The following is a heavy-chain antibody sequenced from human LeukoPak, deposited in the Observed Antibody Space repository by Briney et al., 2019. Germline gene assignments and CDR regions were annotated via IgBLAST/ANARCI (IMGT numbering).Heavy chain of an antibody. J-gene: IGHJ6*03. V-gene: IGHV1-18*01. D-gene: IGHD3-10*01. CDR2: ISAYNGNT. Sequence: ASVKASCKASGYTFTSYGISWVRQAPGHGLEWRGWISAYNGNTNYAQKLQGRVTMTTDTSTSTAYMELRSLRSDDTAVYYCARVPLGKSGTMVRGVIITWDYYYMDVWGKGTTVTVSS. CDR1: GYTFTSYG. CDR3: ARVPLGKSGTMVRGVIITWDYYYMDV.